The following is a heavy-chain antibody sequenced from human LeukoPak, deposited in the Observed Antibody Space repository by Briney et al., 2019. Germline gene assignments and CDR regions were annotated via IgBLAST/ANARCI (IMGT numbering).Heavy chain of an antibody. V-gene: IGHV4-34*01. CDR3: ARAHVDIVATIGSKNYFDY. CDR2: INHSGST. J-gene: IGHJ4*02. Sequence: SETLSLTCAVYGGSFSGYYWCWIRQPPGKGLEWIGEINHSGSTNYNPSLKSRVTISVDTSKNQFSLKLSSVTAADTAVYYCARAHVDIVATIGSKNYFDYWGQGTLVTVSS. D-gene: IGHD5-12*01. CDR1: GGSFSGYY.